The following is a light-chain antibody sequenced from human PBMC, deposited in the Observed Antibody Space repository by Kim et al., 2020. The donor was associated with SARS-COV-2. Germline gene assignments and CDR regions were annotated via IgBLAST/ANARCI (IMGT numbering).Light chain of an antibody. Sequence: SLSPEERATHSCRASQSVSSYLAWYQQKPGQAPRLLIYDASNSATGIPARFSGSGYGTDFTLTISSLEPEDFAVYYCQQRSNSGTFGPGTKVDI. V-gene: IGKV3-11*01. CDR1: QSVSSY. J-gene: IGKJ3*01. CDR2: DAS. CDR3: QQRSNSGT.